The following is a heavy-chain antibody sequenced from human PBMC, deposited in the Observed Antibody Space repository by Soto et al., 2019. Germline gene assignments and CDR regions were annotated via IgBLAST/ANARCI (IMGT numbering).Heavy chain of an antibody. J-gene: IGHJ4*01. V-gene: IGHV1-69*13. D-gene: IGHD3-3*01. Sequence: SVKVSCKNSGGSIGKSSFNWVRQTPGRGLEGLGGFIPVYRTLNYEHKFHGRVTITADESTITAYMTLSSLPSDYTAVYYCATGVIWIGYFTVDFWGQGTRVTVSS. CDR2: FIPVYRTL. CDR1: GGSIGKSS. CDR3: ATGVIWIGYFTVDF.